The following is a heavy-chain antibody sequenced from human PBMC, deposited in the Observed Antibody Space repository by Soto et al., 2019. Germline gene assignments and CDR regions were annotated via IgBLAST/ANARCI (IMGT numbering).Heavy chain of an antibody. CDR3: ARLFLTIPPTSHDY. Sequence: EVQLVESGGGLVKPGGSLRLSCAASGFTFSSYSMNWVRQAPGKGLEWVSSISSSSSYIYYADSVKGRFTISRDNAKNSLYLQMNSLRAEDTAVYYCARLFLTIPPTSHDYWGQGTLVTVSS. CDR2: ISSSSSYI. CDR1: GFTFSSYS. J-gene: IGHJ4*02. D-gene: IGHD3-9*01. V-gene: IGHV3-21*01.